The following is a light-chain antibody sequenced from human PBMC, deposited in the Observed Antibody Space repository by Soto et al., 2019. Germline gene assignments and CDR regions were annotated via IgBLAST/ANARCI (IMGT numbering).Light chain of an antibody. Sequence: EIVMTQSPATLSVPPGERATLSCRASQSVSSNLAWYQQKPGQAPRLLIYGASTRATGIPARFSGSGSGTEFTLTISSLQSEDFAVYYCQQYNNWPLFGQGTKVEIK. CDR2: GAS. CDR1: QSVSSN. CDR3: QQYNNWPL. J-gene: IGKJ1*01. V-gene: IGKV3-15*01.